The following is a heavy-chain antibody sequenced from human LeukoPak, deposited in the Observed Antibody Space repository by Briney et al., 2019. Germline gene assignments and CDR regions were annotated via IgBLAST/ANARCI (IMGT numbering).Heavy chain of an antibody. Sequence: GGSLRFSCAASGFTFSSYAMHWVRQAPGKGLEWVAVLSYDGSNKYYADSVKGRFTISRDNSKNTLYLQMNSLRAEDTAVYYCARDRGTAAAGKYYFDYWGQGTLVTVSS. CDR1: GFTFSSYA. J-gene: IGHJ4*02. V-gene: IGHV3-30-3*01. CDR3: ARDRGTAAAGKYYFDY. CDR2: LSYDGSNK. D-gene: IGHD6-13*01.